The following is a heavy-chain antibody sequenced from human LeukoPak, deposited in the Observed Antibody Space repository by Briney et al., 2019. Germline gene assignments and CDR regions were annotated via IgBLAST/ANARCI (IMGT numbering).Heavy chain of an antibody. CDR3: ARDPLAARMGAYYYYYYMDV. D-gene: IGHD6-6*01. CDR2: ISYDGSNE. V-gene: IGHV3-30*04. Sequence: GRSLRLSCAASGFTFSSYAMHWVRQAPGKGLEWVAVISYDGSNEYYADSVKGRFTISRDNSKNTLYLQMNSLRAEDTAVYYCARDPLAARMGAYYYYYYMDVWGKGTTVTVSS. J-gene: IGHJ6*03. CDR1: GFTFSSYA.